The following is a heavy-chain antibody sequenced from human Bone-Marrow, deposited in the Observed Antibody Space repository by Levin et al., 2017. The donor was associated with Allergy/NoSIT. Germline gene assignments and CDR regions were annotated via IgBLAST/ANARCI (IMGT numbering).Heavy chain of an antibody. Sequence: SQTLSLTCTVSGGSISSYYWSWIRQPPGKGLEWIGYIYYSGSTNYNPSLKSRVTISVDTSKNQFSLKLSSVTAADTAVYYCARDNRDYYGSGSYHYYYYYMDVWGKGTTVTVSS. V-gene: IGHV4-59*01. D-gene: IGHD3-10*01. CDR3: ARDNRDYYGSGSYHYYYYYMDV. J-gene: IGHJ6*03. CDR2: IYYSGST. CDR1: GGSISSYY.